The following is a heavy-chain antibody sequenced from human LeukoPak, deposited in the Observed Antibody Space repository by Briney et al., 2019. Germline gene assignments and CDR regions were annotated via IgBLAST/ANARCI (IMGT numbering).Heavy chain of an antibody. CDR3: AKEDYWGYYFDS. CDR1: GDSITSYSTYY. CDR2: VFYSGTT. D-gene: IGHD7-27*01. Sequence: PSETLSLTCTVSGDSITSYSTYYWGWIRQPPGRGLEWIGSVFYSGTTYYNPSLKSRVTISLDMSKNQFSLKLSSVTAADTAVYFCAKEDYWGYYFDSWGQGTLVTVSS. V-gene: IGHV4-39*07. J-gene: IGHJ4*02.